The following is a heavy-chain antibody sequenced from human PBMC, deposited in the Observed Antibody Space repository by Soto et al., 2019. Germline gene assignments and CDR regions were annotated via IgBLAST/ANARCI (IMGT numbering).Heavy chain of an antibody. CDR1: GFTFSDHY. V-gene: IGHV3-11*05. CDR3: ERGHYGLDV. CDR2: ISTSNSYT. Sequence: QVQLVESGGGLVKPGESLRLSCAASGFTFSDHYMSWIRQAPGKGLEWVSYISTSNSYTNYADSVKGRFTVSRDNANNSVFLQMNSLRAEDTAVYYCERGHYGLDVWGQGTMVTVSS. J-gene: IGHJ6*02.